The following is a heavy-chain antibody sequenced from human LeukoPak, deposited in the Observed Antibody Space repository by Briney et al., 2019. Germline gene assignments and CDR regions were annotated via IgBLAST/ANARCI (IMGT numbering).Heavy chain of an antibody. Sequence: GGSLRLSCTASGFTFGDYAMSWVRQAPGKGLEWVGFIRSKAYGGTTEYAASVKGRFTISREDSNSVAYVQMNSLKAEDTAVYYCTARGGGSRLDYWGQGTLVTVSS. D-gene: IGHD1-26*01. CDR1: GFTFGDYA. CDR2: IRSKAYGGTT. V-gene: IGHV3-49*04. J-gene: IGHJ4*02. CDR3: TARGGGSRLDY.